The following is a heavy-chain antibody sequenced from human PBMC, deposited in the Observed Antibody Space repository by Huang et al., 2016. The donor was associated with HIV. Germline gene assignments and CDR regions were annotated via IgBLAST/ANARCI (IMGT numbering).Heavy chain of an antibody. Sequence: QVQLVQSGAEVKKPGASVKVSCKASGYTFSNYDINWVRQAPGPGLEWMGWMNPNSGNTGYARKFQGRVTMTRSTSISTADMELSRRRFEDTAVYYCATLPPVNYGRSGGRVRDYWGQGSLVTVSS. J-gene: IGHJ4*02. V-gene: IGHV1-8*01. D-gene: IGHD2-15*01. CDR3: ATLPPVNYGRSGGRVRDY. CDR2: MNPNSGNT. CDR1: GYTFSNYD.